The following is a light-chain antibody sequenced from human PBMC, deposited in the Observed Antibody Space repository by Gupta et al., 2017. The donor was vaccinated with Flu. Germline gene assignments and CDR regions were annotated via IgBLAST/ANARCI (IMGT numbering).Light chain of an antibody. J-gene: IGKJ1*01. CDR1: QSLRSTY. V-gene: IGKV3-20*01. Sequence: ERVTRSCRASQSLRSTYVAWYQQKPGQSPKLLIFGASSRATGTPDRFSGGGSGTDFTLTISRLEPEDFAVYYCQQYALSPKTFGQGTKVEV. CDR2: GAS. CDR3: QQYALSPKT.